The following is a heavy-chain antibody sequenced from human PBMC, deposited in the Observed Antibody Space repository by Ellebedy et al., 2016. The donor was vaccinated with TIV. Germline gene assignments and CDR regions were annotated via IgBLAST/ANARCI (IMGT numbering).Heavy chain of an antibody. J-gene: IGHJ3*02. CDR3: AILGLHDAFDI. CDR1: GFTFSGYD. CDR2: IGGTGGTI. V-gene: IGHV3-48*03. Sequence: GESLKISCAASGFTFSGYDIHWVRQAPGKGLEWVSYIGGTGGTIYYADAVKGRFTISRDNAKNSLYLQMNSLRGEDTAVYYCAILGLHDAFDIWGQGTMVTV.